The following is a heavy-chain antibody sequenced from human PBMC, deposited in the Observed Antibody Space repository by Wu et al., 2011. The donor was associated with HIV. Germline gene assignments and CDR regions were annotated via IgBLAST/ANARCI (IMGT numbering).Heavy chain of an antibody. CDR2: INPNSGGT. Sequence: QVQLVQSGTEVKKPGASVKVSCKSSGNTFTGYYMHWVRQAPGQGLEWMGWINPNSGGTNYAQKFQGRVTMTRDTSISTAYMELSSLRSEDTAVYYCAPGSRGHSNDLGMDVWGQGTTVTVSS. CDR1: GNTFTGYY. V-gene: IGHV1-2*02. D-gene: IGHD3-10*01. CDR3: APGSRGHSNDLGMDV. J-gene: IGHJ6*02.